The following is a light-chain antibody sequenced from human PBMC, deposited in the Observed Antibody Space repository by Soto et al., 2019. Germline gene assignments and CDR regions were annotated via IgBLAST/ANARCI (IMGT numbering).Light chain of an antibody. V-gene: IGLV2-23*01. CDR3: CSYAGSSTPHVV. Sequence: QSALTQPASVSGSPGQSITISCTGTSSDVGSYNLDSWYQQHPGKAPKLMIYEGSKRPSGVSNRFSGSKSGNTASLTISGLQAEDEADYYCCSYAGSSTPHVVFGGGTKLTVL. CDR1: SSDVGSYNL. J-gene: IGLJ2*01. CDR2: EGS.